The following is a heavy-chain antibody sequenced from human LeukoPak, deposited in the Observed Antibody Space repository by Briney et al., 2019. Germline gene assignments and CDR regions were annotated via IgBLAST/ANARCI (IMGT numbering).Heavy chain of an antibody. V-gene: IGHV3-33*08. CDR2: IWYDGSNK. D-gene: IGHD2-15*01. J-gene: IGHJ3*02. CDR3: ARVLCSGGTCLDAFDI. CDR1: GFTFSSYG. Sequence: PGGSLRLSCAAPGFTFSSYGMHWGRPALGKGVGWVAVIWYDGSNKYYADSVEGRFTSSRDNSKNTLYLQMNSLRAEDTAVYYCARVLCSGGTCLDAFDIWGQGKMVTVSS.